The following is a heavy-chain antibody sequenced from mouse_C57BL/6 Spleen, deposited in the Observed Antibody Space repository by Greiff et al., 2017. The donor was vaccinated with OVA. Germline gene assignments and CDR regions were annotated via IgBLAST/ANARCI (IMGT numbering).Heavy chain of an antibody. V-gene: IGHV5-17*01. CDR3: ARHYGRSFDY. J-gene: IGHJ2*01. CDR2: ISSGSSTI. D-gene: IGHD1-1*01. CDR1: GFTFSDYG. Sequence: EVKLVESGGGLVKPGGSLKLSCAASGFTFSDYGMHWVRQAPEKGLEWVAYISSGSSTIYYADTVKGRFTISRDNAKNTLFLQMTSLRSEDTAMYYCARHYGRSFDYWGQGTPLTVSS.